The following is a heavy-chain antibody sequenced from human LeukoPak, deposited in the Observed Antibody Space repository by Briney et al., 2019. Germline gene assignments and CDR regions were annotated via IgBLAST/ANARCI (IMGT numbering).Heavy chain of an antibody. J-gene: IGHJ4*02. V-gene: IGHV1-58*02. CDR3: AAIYYYDSSGYLFDY. Sequence: ASVNVSFKASGFTFTSSAMQWVRQARGQRLEWIGWIVVGSGNTNYAQKFQERVTITRDISTSKAYMELSSLRSEDTAVYYCAAIYYYDSSGYLFDYWGQGTLVTVSS. CDR1: GFTFTSSA. CDR2: IVVGSGNT. D-gene: IGHD3-22*01.